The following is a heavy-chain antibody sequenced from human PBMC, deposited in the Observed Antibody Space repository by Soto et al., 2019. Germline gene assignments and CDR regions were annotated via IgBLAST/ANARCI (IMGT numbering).Heavy chain of an antibody. V-gene: IGHV3-33*01. CDR3: ASDEAYCSGGSCYSDL. J-gene: IGHJ2*01. Sequence: QVQLVESGGGVVQPGRSLRLSCAASGFTFSSYGMHWVRQAPGKGLGWVAVIVYDGSNKYYADSVKGRFTISRDNSKNRLYLQMNSRRAEDTAGYYCASDEAYCSGGSCYSDLWGRGTLVTVSS. CDR1: GFTFSSYG. D-gene: IGHD2-15*01. CDR2: IVYDGSNK.